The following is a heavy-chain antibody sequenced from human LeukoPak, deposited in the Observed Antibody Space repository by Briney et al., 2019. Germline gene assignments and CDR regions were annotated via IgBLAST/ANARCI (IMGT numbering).Heavy chain of an antibody. CDR2: IYHSGST. Sequence: PSETLSLTCAVSGYSISSGYYWGWIRQPPGKGLEWIGTIYHSGSTYYNPSLRSRVTISVDTSKNQFSLKLSSVTAADTAVYYCARGQTTVPSNWGQGTLVTVSS. V-gene: IGHV4-38-2*01. CDR1: GYSISSGYY. J-gene: IGHJ4*02. D-gene: IGHD4-17*01. CDR3: ARGQTTVPSN.